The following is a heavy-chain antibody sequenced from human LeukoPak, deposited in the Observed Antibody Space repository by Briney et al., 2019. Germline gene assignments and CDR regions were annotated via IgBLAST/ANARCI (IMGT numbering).Heavy chain of an antibody. Sequence: PSETLSLTCTVSGGSISSYYWSWIRQPPGKGLEWIGYIYYSGSTNYNPSLKSRVTISVDTSKNQFSLKLTSVTAADTAVYFCARGVGLFDYWGQGTLATVSS. D-gene: IGHD3-3*01. V-gene: IGHV4-59*08. CDR3: ARGVGLFDY. CDR2: IYYSGST. CDR1: GGSISSYY. J-gene: IGHJ4*02.